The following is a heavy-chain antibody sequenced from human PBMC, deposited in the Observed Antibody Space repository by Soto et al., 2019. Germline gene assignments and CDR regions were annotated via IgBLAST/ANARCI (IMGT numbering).Heavy chain of an antibody. J-gene: IGHJ4*02. CDR2: ISYDGSNK. CDR1: GFTFSYYA. CDR3: ATENTAMVTGVPPDY. D-gene: IGHD5-18*01. V-gene: IGHV3-30-3*01. Sequence: GGSLRLSCAASGFTFSYYAMHWVRQAPGKGLEWVAVISYDGSNKYYADSVKGRFTISRDNPKNTLYLQMNSLRAEDTAMYYCATENTAMVTGVPPDYWGQGTLVTVSS.